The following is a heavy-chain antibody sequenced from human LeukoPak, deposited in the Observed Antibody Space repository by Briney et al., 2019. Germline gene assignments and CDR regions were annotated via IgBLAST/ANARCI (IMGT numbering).Heavy chain of an antibody. CDR3: ATQGEMGTFYFDY. J-gene: IGHJ4*02. CDR1: GFTFSSYA. Sequence: GGSLRLSCAASGFTFSSYAMSWVRQAPGKGLEWVSAISGSGGSTYYADSVKGRFTISRDNSKNTLYLQMNSLRAEDTAVYYCATQGEMGTFYFDYWGQGTLVTVSS. D-gene: IGHD5-24*01. CDR2: ISGSGGST. V-gene: IGHV3-23*01.